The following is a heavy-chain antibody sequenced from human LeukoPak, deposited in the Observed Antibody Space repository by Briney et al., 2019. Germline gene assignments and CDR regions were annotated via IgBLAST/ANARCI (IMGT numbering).Heavy chain of an antibody. CDR3: TSWGDTTAEYFQR. CDR1: GFTFSQYW. J-gene: IGHJ1*01. CDR2: IRQDGHEN. Sequence: GGSLRLSCAASGFTFSQYWMSWVRQAPGKGLEWVANIRQDGHENYYADSVKGRFSISRDNAQNSMYLQMNSLRVEDTAVYYCTSWGDTTAEYFQRWGQGTLVTVSS. D-gene: IGHD2-21*02. V-gene: IGHV3-7*01.